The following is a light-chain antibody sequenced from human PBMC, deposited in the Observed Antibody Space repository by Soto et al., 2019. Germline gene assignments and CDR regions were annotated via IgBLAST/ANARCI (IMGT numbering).Light chain of an antibody. Sequence: EIVLTQSPGSLSLSPGQRATLSCRASQSVATTFFAWYQKKPGQAPRLLIYGASKRATGIPDKFSGSGSGTDFTLIISRLEPEDFAVYYCQQYMSSVTFGQGTKVEI. V-gene: IGKV3-20*01. CDR3: QQYMSSVT. CDR1: QSVATTF. CDR2: GAS. J-gene: IGKJ1*01.